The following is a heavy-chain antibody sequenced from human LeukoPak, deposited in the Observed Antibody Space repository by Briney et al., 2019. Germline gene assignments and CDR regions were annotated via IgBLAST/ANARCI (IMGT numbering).Heavy chain of an antibody. D-gene: IGHD3-16*01. Sequence: GGSLRLSCAASGVTLSDYHMDWVRQAPGKGLEWIGRTRNKGRSYTTEYAASVKGRFAIARDDSKNSVYLQMNSLKTEDTAVYYCARDGGVRDNSAFDIWGQGTLVTVSS. CDR3: ARDGGVRDNSAFDI. V-gene: IGHV3-72*01. CDR1: GVTLSDYH. CDR2: TRNKGRSYTT. J-gene: IGHJ3*02.